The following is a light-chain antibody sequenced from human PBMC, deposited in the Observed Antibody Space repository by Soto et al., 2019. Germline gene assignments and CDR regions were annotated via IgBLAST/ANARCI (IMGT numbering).Light chain of an antibody. V-gene: IGKV3-20*01. Sequence: EIVLTQSPGTLSLSPGEGATLSCRASQTVSISCRSWYQQRSGQAPRLLIYLASSRATGSPDRFSGSWCGRDFTLTISGLEPEALPVYFSQQYGSSPPWKCGRGTKVDIK. CDR1: QTVSISC. J-gene: IGKJ1*01. CDR2: LAS. CDR3: QQYGSSPPWK.